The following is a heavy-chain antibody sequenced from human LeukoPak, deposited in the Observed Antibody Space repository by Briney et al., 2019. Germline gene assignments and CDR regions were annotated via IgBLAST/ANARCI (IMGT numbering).Heavy chain of an antibody. CDR2: INHSGST. Sequence: PSETLSLTCAVYGGSFSGYYWSWIRQPPGKGLEWIGEINHSGSTNYNPSLKSRVTISVDTSKNQFSLKLSSVTAADTAVYYCARAGGWLQSDRFDYWGQGTLVTVSS. CDR3: ARAGGWLQSDRFDY. CDR1: GGSFSGYY. J-gene: IGHJ4*02. D-gene: IGHD5-24*01. V-gene: IGHV4-34*01.